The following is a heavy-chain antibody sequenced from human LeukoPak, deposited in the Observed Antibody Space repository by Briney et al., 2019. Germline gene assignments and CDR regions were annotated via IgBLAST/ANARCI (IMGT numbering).Heavy chain of an antibody. CDR3: ARTPGSAYEY. J-gene: IGHJ4*02. V-gene: IGHV1-2*02. CDR2: INPDSGGT. D-gene: IGHD3-22*01. Sequence: ASVKVSCKASGYTFNAYYMHWVRQAPGQGLEWMGWINPDSGGTNYAQKFQGRVTMTRDTSISTAYMELTRLQSDDTAVYYCARTPGSAYEYWGQGTLVTVSS. CDR1: GYTFNAYY.